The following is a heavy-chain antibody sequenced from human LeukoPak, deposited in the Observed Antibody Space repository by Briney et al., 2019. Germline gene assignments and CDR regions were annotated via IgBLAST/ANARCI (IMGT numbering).Heavy chain of an antibody. CDR1: GLTFSSYG. D-gene: IGHD2-2*01. Sequence: QPGGTLRLSCAASGLTFSSYGMSWVRQAPGKGLEWVSAISGSGGSTYYADSVKGRFTISRDNSKNTLYLQMNSLRAEDTAVYYCAKDQADCSSASCYERGFDSWGQGTLVTVSS. V-gene: IGHV3-23*01. CDR3: AKDQADCSSASCYERGFDS. CDR2: ISGSGGST. J-gene: IGHJ4*02.